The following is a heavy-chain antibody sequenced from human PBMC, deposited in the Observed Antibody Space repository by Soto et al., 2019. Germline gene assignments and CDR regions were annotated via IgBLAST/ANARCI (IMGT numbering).Heavy chain of an antibody. CDR1: GFTFSTYT. CDR2: ISGSGSTI. CDR3: AREGPVPPYYFYDY. D-gene: IGHD3-10*01. V-gene: IGHV3-48*02. Sequence: PGGSLRLSCAASGFTFSTYTMNWVRQAPGKELEWVSYISGSGSTIYYADSVKGRFTTSRDNAKNSLYLQMNSLRDEDTALYYCAREGPVPPYYFYDYWGQGTLVTVSS. J-gene: IGHJ4*02.